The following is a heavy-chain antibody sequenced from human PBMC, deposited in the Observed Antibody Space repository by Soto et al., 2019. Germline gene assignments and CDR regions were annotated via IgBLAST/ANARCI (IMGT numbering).Heavy chain of an antibody. V-gene: IGHV3-48*01. CDR2: ISSSSSTI. CDR3: ARETHYGSGSYYIGRSPNWFDP. D-gene: IGHD3-10*01. Sequence: PGGSLRLSCAASGFTFSSYSMNWVRQAPGKGLEWVSYISSSSSTIYYADSVKGRFTISRDNAKNSLYLQMNSLRAEDTAVYYCARETHYGSGSYYIGRSPNWFDPWGQGTLVTVSS. J-gene: IGHJ5*02. CDR1: GFTFSSYS.